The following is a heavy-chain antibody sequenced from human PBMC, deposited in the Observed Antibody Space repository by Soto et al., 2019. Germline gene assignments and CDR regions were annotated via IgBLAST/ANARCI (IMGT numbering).Heavy chain of an antibody. D-gene: IGHD3-16*02. Sequence: PSETLSLTCTVSGGSISSSSYYWGWIRQPPGKGLEWIGSIYYSGSTYYNPSLKSRVTISVDTSKNQFSLKLSSVTAADTAVYYCARRYHAGFDPWGQGTLVTVSS. CDR2: IYYSGST. CDR3: ARRYHAGFDP. V-gene: IGHV4-39*07. CDR1: GGSISSSSYY. J-gene: IGHJ5*02.